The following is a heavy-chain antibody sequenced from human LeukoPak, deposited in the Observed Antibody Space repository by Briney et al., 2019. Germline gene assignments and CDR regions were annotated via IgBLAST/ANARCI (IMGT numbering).Heavy chain of an antibody. D-gene: IGHD2-15*01. CDR2: FDPEDGET. V-gene: IGHV1-24*01. J-gene: IGHJ3*02. CDR3: ATGVVVVAATHAFDI. Sequence: GASVKVSCKASGYTFNNYGISWVRQAPGKGLEWMGGFDPEDGETIYAQKFQGRVTMTEDTSTDTAYMELSSLRSEDTAVYYCATGVVVVAATHAFDIWGQGTMVTVSS. CDR1: GYTFNNYG.